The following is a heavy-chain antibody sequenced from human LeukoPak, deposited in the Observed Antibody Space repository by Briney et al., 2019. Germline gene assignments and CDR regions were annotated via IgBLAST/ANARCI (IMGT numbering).Heavy chain of an antibody. D-gene: IGHD2-15*01. CDR2: NNGDGSTT. J-gene: IGHJ5*02. CDR1: GFSLSGYW. CDR3: ARDPRNVGLAP. V-gene: IGHV3-74*01. Sequence: GGSLRLSCVASGFSLSGYWMYWVRQAPGKGLMYISRNNGDGSTTNYAGVVKGRFTMSRDNVKNTLYLQMNSLRVEDTAVYYCARDPRNVGLAPWGQGTLVTVSS.